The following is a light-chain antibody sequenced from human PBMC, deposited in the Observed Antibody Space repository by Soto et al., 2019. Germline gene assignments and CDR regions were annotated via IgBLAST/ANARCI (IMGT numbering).Light chain of an antibody. J-gene: IGKJ1*01. CDR3: QQYYSYPWT. CDR2: KAS. CDR1: QSITSW. V-gene: IGKV1-5*03. Sequence: DIQMTQSPSTLSASVGDRVTITCRASQSITSWLAWYQQKPGKAPNLLIYKASSLKSGVPSRFSGSGSGTDFTLTISSLQSEDFATYYCQQYYSYPWTFGQGTKVDIK.